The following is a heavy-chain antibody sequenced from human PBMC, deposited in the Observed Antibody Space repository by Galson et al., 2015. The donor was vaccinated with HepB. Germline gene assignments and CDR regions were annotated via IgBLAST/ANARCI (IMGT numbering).Heavy chain of an antibody. J-gene: IGHJ3*02. V-gene: IGHV1-69*13. CDR2: IIPIFGTA. D-gene: IGHD4-17*01. CDR1: GGTFSSYA. CDR3: ARMRVSDLEEDYGLDDAFDI. Sequence: SVKVSCKASGGTFSSYAISWVRQAPGQGLEWMGGIIPIFGTANYAQKFQGRVTITADESTSTAYMELSSLRSEDTAVYYCARMRVSDLEEDYGLDDAFDIWGQGTMVTVSS.